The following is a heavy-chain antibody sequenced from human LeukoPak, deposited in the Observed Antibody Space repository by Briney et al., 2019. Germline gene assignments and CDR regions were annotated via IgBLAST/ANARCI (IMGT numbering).Heavy chain of an antibody. J-gene: IGHJ6*03. V-gene: IGHV4-61*02. CDR2: IYTSGST. Sequence: PSETLSLTCTVSGGSISSGSYYWSWIRQPAGKGLEWIGRIYTSGSTNYNPSLKSRVTISVDTSKNQFSLKLSSVTAADTAVYYCARETFWSGYARPNYYMDVWGKGTTVTVSS. CDR3: ARETFWSGYARPNYYMDV. D-gene: IGHD3-3*01. CDR1: GGSISSGSYY.